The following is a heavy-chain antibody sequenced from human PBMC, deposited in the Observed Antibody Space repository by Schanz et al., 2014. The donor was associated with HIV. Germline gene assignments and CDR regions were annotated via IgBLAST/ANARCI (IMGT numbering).Heavy chain of an antibody. CDR3: ARDSGPGIY. CDR1: GFTVSSIY. D-gene: IGHD3-10*01. CDR2: SGSGGST. Sequence: EVQLVETGGRLIQPGGSLRLSCAASGFTVSSIYMSWVRQAPGKGLELISAMSGSGGSTYYADSVKGRFTISRDNSKNTLYLQMNSLRLEDTAVYYCARDSGPGIYWGQGTLVTVSS. V-gene: IGHV3-53*02. J-gene: IGHJ4*02.